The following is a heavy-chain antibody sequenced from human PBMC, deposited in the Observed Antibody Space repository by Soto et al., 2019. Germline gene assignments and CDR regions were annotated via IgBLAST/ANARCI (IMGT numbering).Heavy chain of an antibody. V-gene: IGHV3-13*01. CDR3: ARGSLLWCGELLYYYYGMDV. Sequence: GGSLRLSCAASGFTFSSYDMHWVRQATGKGLEWVSAIGTAGDTYYPGSVKGRFTISRENAKNSLYLQMNSLRAGDTAVYYCARGSLLWCGELLYYYYGMDVWGQGTTVTVSS. D-gene: IGHD3-10*01. CDR1: GFTFSSYD. J-gene: IGHJ6*02. CDR2: IGTAGDT.